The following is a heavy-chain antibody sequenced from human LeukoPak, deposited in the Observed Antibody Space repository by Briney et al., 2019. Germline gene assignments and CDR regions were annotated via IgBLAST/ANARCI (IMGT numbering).Heavy chain of an antibody. Sequence: GGSLRLSCAASGFPFNSFWLHWVRQAPGKGLVWVSDMNEYSTTIRYADSVKGRFTISRDNAKSILYLQMNNLRAEDTAMYFCARGGVNPVDHWGQGTLVTVSS. V-gene: IGHV3-74*01. J-gene: IGHJ4*02. D-gene: IGHD1-14*01. CDR1: GFPFNSFW. CDR3: ARGGVNPVDH. CDR2: MNEYSTTI.